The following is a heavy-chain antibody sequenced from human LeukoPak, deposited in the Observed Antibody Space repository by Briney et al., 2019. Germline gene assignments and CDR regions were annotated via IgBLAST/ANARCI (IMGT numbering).Heavy chain of an antibody. CDR3: ARVDYYGSGILNWFDR. D-gene: IGHD3-10*01. Sequence: SVKVSCKASGYTFTCYDINWVRQATGQGLEWMGGIIPIFGTANYAQKFQGRVTITTDESTSTAYMELSSLRSEDTAVYHCARVDYYGSGILNWFDRWGQGALVTVSS. V-gene: IGHV1-69*05. CDR1: GYTFTCYD. CDR2: IIPIFGTA. J-gene: IGHJ5*02.